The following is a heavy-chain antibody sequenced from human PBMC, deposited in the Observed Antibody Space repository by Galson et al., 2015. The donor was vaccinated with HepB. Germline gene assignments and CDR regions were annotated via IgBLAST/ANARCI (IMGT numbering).Heavy chain of an antibody. J-gene: IGHJ3*02. CDR2: SSSTI. CDR3: PVSGSYSTFDI. V-gene: IGHV3-48*04. D-gene: IGHD1-26*01. Sequence: SSSTIYYADSVKGRFTISRDNAKNSLYLQMNSLRAEGTAVYYCPVSGSYSTFDIWGQGTMVTVSS.